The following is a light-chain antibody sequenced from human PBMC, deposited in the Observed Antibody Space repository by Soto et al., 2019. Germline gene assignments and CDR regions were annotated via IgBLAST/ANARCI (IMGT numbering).Light chain of an antibody. CDR1: QSISRSD. Sequence: EIVLTQSPGTVSLSPGESATLSCRASQSISRSDLAWYQHRPGQSPRLLIYATSTRATGIPARFSGSGSGTEFTLTISSLQSEDFAVYYCQQYNNWPRTFGQGTTGDIK. CDR3: QQYNNWPRT. CDR2: ATS. J-gene: IGKJ1*01. V-gene: IGKV3-15*01.